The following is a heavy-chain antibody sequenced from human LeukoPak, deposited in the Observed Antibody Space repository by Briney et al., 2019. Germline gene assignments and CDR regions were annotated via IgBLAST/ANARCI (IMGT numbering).Heavy chain of an antibody. Sequence: ASVKVSCKASGGTVSSYAISWVRQAPGQGLEWMGRIIPIFGIANYAQKFQGRVTITADKSTSTAYMELSSLRSEDTAVYYCARGGRSSSSWFDPWGQGTLVTVSS. CDR2: IIPIFGIA. V-gene: IGHV1-69*04. D-gene: IGHD6-6*01. CDR3: ARGGRSSSSWFDP. CDR1: GGTVSSYA. J-gene: IGHJ5*02.